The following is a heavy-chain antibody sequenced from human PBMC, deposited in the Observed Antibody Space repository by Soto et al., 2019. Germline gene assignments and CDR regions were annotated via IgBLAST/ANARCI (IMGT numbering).Heavy chain of an antibody. J-gene: IGHJ4*02. V-gene: IGHV3-48*01. CDR1: GFTFSSYS. CDR2: ISSSSSTI. D-gene: IGHD3-9*01. Sequence: EVQLVESGGGLVQPGGSLRLSCAASGFTFSSYSMNWVRQAPGKGLEWVSYISSSSSTIYYADSVKGRFTISRDNAKNSLYLQMNSLRAEDTAVYYCARDSGDYDILTGYFDWGQGTLVTVSS. CDR3: ARDSGDYDILTGYFD.